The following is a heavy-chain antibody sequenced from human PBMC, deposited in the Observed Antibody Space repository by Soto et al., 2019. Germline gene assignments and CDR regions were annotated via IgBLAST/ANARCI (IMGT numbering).Heavy chain of an antibody. V-gene: IGHV1-18*04. Sequence: VQLVQSGAEVKKPGASLMVSCKASGYTFTSYGINWVRQAPGQGLEWMGWNSASTGNTNYAERVQGRVILTTDISTSTGYRELRSLTSNDAAVYYCARSPRVIVAAKGTLDYWGQGTPVTVSS. J-gene: IGHJ4*02. CDR3: ARSPRVIVAAKGTLDY. CDR1: GYTFTSYG. D-gene: IGHD5-12*01. CDR2: NSASTGNT.